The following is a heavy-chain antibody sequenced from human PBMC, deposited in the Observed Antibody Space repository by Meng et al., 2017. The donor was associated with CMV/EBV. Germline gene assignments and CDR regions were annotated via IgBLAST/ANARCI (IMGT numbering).Heavy chain of an antibody. J-gene: IGHJ4*02. V-gene: IGHV3-49*04. CDR3: TREYYDFWSGYGWADY. CDR1: GFTFGDYT. Sequence: GESLKISCTASGFTFGDYTMNWVRQAPGKGLEWVGFIRSKAYGGTTKYAASVKGRFTIPRDDSKSIAYLQMNSLKTEDTAVYYCTREYYDFWSGYGWADYWGQGTLVTVSS. D-gene: IGHD3-3*01. CDR2: IRSKAYGGTT.